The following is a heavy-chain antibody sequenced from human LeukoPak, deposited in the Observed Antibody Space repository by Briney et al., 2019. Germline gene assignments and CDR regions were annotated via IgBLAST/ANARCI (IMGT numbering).Heavy chain of an antibody. CDR1: GFSISTNYY. J-gene: IGHJ4*02. CDR3: ARTNWNPGDY. Sequence: SEALSLTCTVSGFSISTNYYWDWTRQPPGRGLEWIGSIHHSGNTYHNPSLRSRVIMSIDTSKNQFSLRLSPVTAADTAVYFCARTNWNPGDYWGQGMLVTVSS. D-gene: IGHD1-1*01. CDR2: IHHSGNT. V-gene: IGHV4-38-2*02.